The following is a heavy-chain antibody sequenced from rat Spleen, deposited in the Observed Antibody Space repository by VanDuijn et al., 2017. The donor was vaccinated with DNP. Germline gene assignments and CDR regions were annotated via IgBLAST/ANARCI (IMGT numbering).Heavy chain of an antibody. CDR3: ARWFNSGYYFDY. Sequence: EVQLVESGGDLVQPGRSLKLSCVVSRFTFNNYWMTWFRQVPGTGLEWVASITSRGGGTYYPDSVKGRFTISRDHAKNTLYLQMNSLRSEDMATYYCARWFNSGYYFDYWGQGVMVTVSS. J-gene: IGHJ2*01. D-gene: IGHD4-3*01. CDR2: ITSRGGGT. V-gene: IGHV5-31*01. CDR1: RFTFNNYW.